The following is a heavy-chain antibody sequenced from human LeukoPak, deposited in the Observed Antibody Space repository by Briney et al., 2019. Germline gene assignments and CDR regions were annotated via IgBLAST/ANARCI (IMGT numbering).Heavy chain of an antibody. CDR2: ISYDGSNK. Sequence: GRSLRLSCAASGFTFSSYAMHWVRQAPGKGLEWVAVISYDGSNKYYADSVKGRFTTSRDNSKNTLYLQMNSLRAEDTAVYYRARDKLVGATFAFDYWGQGTLVTVPS. CDR1: GFTFSSYA. CDR3: ARDKLVGATFAFDY. V-gene: IGHV3-30*01. D-gene: IGHD1-26*01. J-gene: IGHJ4*02.